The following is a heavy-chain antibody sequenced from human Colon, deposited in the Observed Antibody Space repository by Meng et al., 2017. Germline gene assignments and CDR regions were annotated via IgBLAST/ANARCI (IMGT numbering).Heavy chain of an antibody. CDR1: GFTFSSYG. CDR3: ARVGLLWFGESYYFDY. V-gene: IGHV3-30*03. J-gene: IGHJ4*02. Sequence: GESLKISCAASGFTFSSYGMSWVRQAPGKGLEWVAVISYDGSNKYYADSVKGRFTISRDNSKNTLYLQMNSLRAEDTAVYYCARVGLLWFGESYYFDYWGQGKLVNGAS. D-gene: IGHD3-10*01. CDR2: ISYDGSNK.